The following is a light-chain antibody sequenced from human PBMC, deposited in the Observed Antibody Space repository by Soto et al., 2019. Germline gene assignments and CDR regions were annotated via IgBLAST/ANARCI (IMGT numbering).Light chain of an antibody. CDR1: SSNIGADYY. CDR2: GNS. V-gene: IGLV1-40*01. J-gene: IGLJ2*01. Sequence: QSVLTQPPSVSGAPGQRVTISCTGSSSNIGADYYVHWYQQLPETAPKLLIYGNSNRPSGVPDRFSGSNSGTSASLAITGLQAEDEADYYCQSYASSLSVVFGGGTKVTVL. CDR3: QSYASSLSVV.